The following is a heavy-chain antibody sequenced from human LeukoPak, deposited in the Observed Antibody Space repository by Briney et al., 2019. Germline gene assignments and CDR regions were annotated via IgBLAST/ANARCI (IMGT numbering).Heavy chain of an antibody. Sequence: GGSLRLSCAASGFTFSSYAMSWVRQAPGKGLEWVSAISGSGGSTYYADSVKGRFTISRDNSKNTLYLQMNSLRAEGTAVYYCAKDRVWGDSYFDYWGQGTLVTVSS. CDR2: ISGSGGST. CDR1: GFTFSSYA. CDR3: AKDRVWGDSYFDY. V-gene: IGHV3-23*01. J-gene: IGHJ4*02. D-gene: IGHD2-21*02.